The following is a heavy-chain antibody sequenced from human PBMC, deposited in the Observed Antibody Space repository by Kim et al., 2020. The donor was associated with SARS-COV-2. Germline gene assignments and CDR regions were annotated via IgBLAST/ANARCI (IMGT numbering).Heavy chain of an antibody. J-gene: IGHJ5*02. CDR1: GFTFSSYS. V-gene: IGHV3-21*01. Sequence: GGSLRLSCAASGFTFSSYSMNWVRQAPGKGLEWVSSISSSSSYIYYADSVKGRFTISRDNAKNSLYLQMNSLRAEDTAVYYCARELAAAGGRWFDPWGQGTLVTVSS. CDR2: ISSSSSYI. D-gene: IGHD6-13*01. CDR3: ARELAAAGGRWFDP.